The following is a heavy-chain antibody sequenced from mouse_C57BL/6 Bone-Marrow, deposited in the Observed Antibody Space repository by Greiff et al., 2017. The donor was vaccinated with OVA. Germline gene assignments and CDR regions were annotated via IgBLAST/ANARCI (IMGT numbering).Heavy chain of an antibody. CDR1: GYTFTSYW. J-gene: IGHJ3*01. CDR3: ARWGRGFAY. CDR2: IYPSDSET. V-gene: IGHV1-61*01. Sequence: QVQLQQPGAELVRPGSSVKLSCKASGYTFTSYWMDWVKQRPGQGLEWIGNIYPSDSETHYNQKFKDKATLTVDKSSSTAYMQLSSLTSEVSAVYSCARWGRGFAYWGQGTLVTVSA.